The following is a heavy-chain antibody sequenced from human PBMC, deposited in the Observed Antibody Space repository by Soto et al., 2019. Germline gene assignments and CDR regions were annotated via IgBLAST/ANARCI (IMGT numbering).Heavy chain of an antibody. CDR2: IYYSGST. CDR1: GGSVSSGSYY. Sequence: PSETLSLTCTVSGGSVSSGSYYWSWIRRPPGKGLEWIGYIYYSGSTNYNPSLKSRVTISVDTSKNQFSLKLSSVTAADTAVYYCARGRIVTAPKYYYGMDVWGQGTTVTVSS. J-gene: IGHJ6*02. V-gene: IGHV4-61*01. CDR3: ARGRIVTAPKYYYGMDV. D-gene: IGHD3-22*01.